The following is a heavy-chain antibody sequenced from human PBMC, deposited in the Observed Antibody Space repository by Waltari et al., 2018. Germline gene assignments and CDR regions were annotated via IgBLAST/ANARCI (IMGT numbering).Heavy chain of an antibody. CDR3: ARAGEDSSGYSDY. J-gene: IGHJ4*02. D-gene: IGHD3-22*01. Sequence: QVQLVQSGAEVKKPGSSVTVSSTASGGPFSSYAISWVRQAPVQGLEWMGRIIPSFGTANYAQKFQGRVTITADKATSTAYMELSSLRSEDTAVYYCARAGEDSSGYSDYWGQGTLVTVSS. CDR2: IIPSFGTA. V-gene: IGHV1-69*08. CDR1: GGPFSSYA.